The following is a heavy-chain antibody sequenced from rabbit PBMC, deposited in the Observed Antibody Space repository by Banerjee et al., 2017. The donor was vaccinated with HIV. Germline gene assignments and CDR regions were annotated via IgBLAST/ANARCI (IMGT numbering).Heavy chain of an antibody. CDR2: INAGNDGST. CDR1: GFSFSGSYW. CDR3: ARDLGGSSDL. J-gene: IGHJ4*01. Sequence: QSLEESGGDLVKPGASLTLTCTASGFSFSGSYWICWVRQAPVTGLEWIACINAGNDGSTCYASWAKGRFTISKTSSTTVTLQMTSLTAADTATYFCARDLGGSSDLWGPGTLVTVS. V-gene: IGHV1S40*01. D-gene: IGHD8-1*01.